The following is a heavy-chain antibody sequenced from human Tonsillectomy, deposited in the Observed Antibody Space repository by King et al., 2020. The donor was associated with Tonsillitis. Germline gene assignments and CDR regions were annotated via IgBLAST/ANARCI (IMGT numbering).Heavy chain of an antibody. CDR2: INHSGST. J-gene: IGHJ6*03. Sequence: VQLQQWGAGLLKPSETLSLTCAVYGGSFSGYYWSWIRQPPGKGLEWIGEINHSGSTNYNPSLKSRVTISVDTSKNQFSLKLSSVTAADTAVYYCARGGGYCSSTSCFTYYMDVWGKGTTVTVSS. CDR1: GGSFSGYY. CDR3: ARGGGYCSSTSCFTYYMDV. V-gene: IGHV4-34*01. D-gene: IGHD2-2*02.